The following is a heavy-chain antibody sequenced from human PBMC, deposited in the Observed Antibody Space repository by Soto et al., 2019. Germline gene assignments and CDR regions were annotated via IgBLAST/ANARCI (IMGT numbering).Heavy chain of an antibody. J-gene: IGHJ5*02. D-gene: IGHD6-19*01. CDR3: ARRAVADLNWFDP. CDR2: IYHSGST. V-gene: IGHV4-4*02. Sequence: PSETLSLTCAVSGGSISSSNWWSWVRQPPGKGLEWIGEIYHSGSTNYNPSLKSRVTISVGKSKNQFSLKLSSVTAADTAVYYRARRAVADLNWFDPWGQGTLVTVSS. CDR1: GGSISSSNW.